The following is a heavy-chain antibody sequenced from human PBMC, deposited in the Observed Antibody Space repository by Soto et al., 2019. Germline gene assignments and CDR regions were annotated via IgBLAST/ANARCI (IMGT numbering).Heavy chain of an antibody. J-gene: IGHJ4*02. D-gene: IGHD2-21*01. CDR3: AKVEPVIVGSPF. Sequence: EVKLVESGGALVQPGGSLRLSCTASGFDFSGSEMHWFRQAAGKGLEWVAYITGSGGVTCHADSVKGRFSISRDNAKTYLLLDMSDLTADDTGVYSCAKVEPVIVGSPFWGQGTLVTFSS. V-gene: IGHV3-48*03. CDR2: ITGSGGVT. CDR1: GFDFSGSE.